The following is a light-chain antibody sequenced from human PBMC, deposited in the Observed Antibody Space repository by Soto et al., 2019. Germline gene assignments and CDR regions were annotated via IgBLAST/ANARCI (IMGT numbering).Light chain of an antibody. CDR1: QSVSSN. Sequence: EVVMTQSPATVSVSPGERATLSCRASQSVSSNLAWYRQKPGQAPRLLMYGASTRATSISDRFSGSGSGTEFTLTISSLQSEDVAVYYCQQYNKWPLTFGGGTKV. V-gene: IGKV3-15*01. CDR2: GAS. CDR3: QQYNKWPLT. J-gene: IGKJ4*01.